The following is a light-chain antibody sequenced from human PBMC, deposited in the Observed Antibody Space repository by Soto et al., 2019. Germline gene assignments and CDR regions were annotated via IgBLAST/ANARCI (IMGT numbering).Light chain of an antibody. J-gene: IGKJ4*01. V-gene: IGKV3-11*01. CDR3: QHRANWSLT. CDR2: GAS. CDR1: QSVSSY. Sequence: EIVLTQSPGTLSLSPWARATLSCRASQSVSSYLAWYQQKPGQAPRLLIYGASTRATGIPSRFSGSGSGTDFTLTISSLEPEDFALYYCQHRANWSLTFGGGTKVDIK.